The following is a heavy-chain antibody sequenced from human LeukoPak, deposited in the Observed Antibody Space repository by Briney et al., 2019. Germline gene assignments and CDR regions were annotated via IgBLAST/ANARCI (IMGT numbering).Heavy chain of an antibody. J-gene: IGHJ4*02. V-gene: IGHV4-39*01. CDR3: AVERGSYRYWRY. D-gene: IGHD3-16*02. Sequence: KASETLSLTCTVSGVSISSSNSYWGWIRQPPGKGLEWIGSIYYSGNTYYNASLKSQVSISIDTSKNQFSLRLTSVTAADTAVYYCAVERGSYRYWRYWGQGTLVTVSS. CDR2: IYYSGNT. CDR1: GVSISSSNSY.